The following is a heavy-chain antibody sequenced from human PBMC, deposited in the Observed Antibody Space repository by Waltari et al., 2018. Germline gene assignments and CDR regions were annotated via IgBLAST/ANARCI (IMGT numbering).Heavy chain of an antibody. Sequence: QVQLVESGGGVVEPGSSLRLSCAASGFPFISYGMHWVRQAQGKGLEWVAVIWYDGSNKYYADSVKGRFTISRDNSKNTLYLQMNSLRAEDTAVYYCAKDRGSGSPDAFDIWGQGTMVTVSS. CDR2: IWYDGSNK. CDR3: AKDRGSGSPDAFDI. J-gene: IGHJ3*02. CDR1: GFPFISYG. V-gene: IGHV3-33*06. D-gene: IGHD3-10*01.